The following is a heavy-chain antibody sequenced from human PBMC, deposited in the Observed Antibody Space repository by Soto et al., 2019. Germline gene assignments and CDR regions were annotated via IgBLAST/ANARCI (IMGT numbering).Heavy chain of an antibody. J-gene: IGHJ4*02. Sequence: SETLSLTCTVSGGSVSSGSYYWSWIRQPPGKGLEWIGYIYYSGSTNYNPSLKSRVTISVDTSKNQFSLKLSSVTAADTAVYYCARVISEQQLGLYYFDYWGQGTLVTSPQ. CDR1: GGSVSSGSYY. CDR3: ARVISEQQLGLYYFDY. D-gene: IGHD6-13*01. CDR2: IYYSGST. V-gene: IGHV4-61*01.